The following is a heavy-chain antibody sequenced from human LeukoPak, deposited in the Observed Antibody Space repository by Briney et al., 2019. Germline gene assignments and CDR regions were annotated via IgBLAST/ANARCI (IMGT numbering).Heavy chain of an antibody. D-gene: IGHD3-3*01. CDR2: IRYDGSNK. V-gene: IGHV3-30*02. J-gene: IGHJ3*02. Sequence: GRSLRLSCAASGFTFSSYGMHWVRQAPGKGLEWVAFIRYDGSNKYYADSVKGRFTISRDNSKNTLYLQMNSLRAEDTAVYYCAKGALRFLEWLLDDAFDIWGQGTMVTVSS. CDR3: AKGALRFLEWLLDDAFDI. CDR1: GFTFSSYG.